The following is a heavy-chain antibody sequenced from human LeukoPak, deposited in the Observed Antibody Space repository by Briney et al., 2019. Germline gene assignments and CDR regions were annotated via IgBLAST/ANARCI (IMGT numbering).Heavy chain of an antibody. Sequence: SETLSLTCTVSGGSMSSYYWSWIRQPPGKGLEWIGCIHGSGSSDYNPSLKSRVTMSVDTSESHFSLTLNSVTAADRAVYYCERRFSSSSGRRFDPWGQGTLVTVYS. CDR3: ERRFSSSSGRRFDP. CDR2: IHGSGSS. D-gene: IGHD6-6*01. V-gene: IGHV4-59*01. CDR1: GGSMSSYY. J-gene: IGHJ5*02.